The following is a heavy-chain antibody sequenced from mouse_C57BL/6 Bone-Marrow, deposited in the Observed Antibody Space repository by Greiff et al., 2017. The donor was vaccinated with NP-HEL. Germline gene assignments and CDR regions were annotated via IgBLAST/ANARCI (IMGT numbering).Heavy chain of an antibody. J-gene: IGHJ2*01. CDR3: ARRGTIVTTGGY. D-gene: IGHD2-5*01. V-gene: IGHV5-2*01. CDR1: EYEFPSHD. Sequence: EVKVVESGGGLVQPGESLKLSCESNEYEFPSHDMSWVRKTPEKRLELVAAINSDGGSTYYPDTMERRFIISRDNTKKTLYLQMSSLRSEDTALYYCARRGTIVTTGGYWGQGTTLTVSS. CDR2: INSDGGST.